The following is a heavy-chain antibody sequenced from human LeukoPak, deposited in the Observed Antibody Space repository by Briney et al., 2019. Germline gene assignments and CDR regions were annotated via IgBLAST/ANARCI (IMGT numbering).Heavy chain of an antibody. CDR2: ISANNGHT. Sequence: ASVRVSCKASGYIFTSYGLSWVRQAPGQGLEWMGWISANNGHTHYAQKFQGRLTITRDMSTRTVDMELRSLRSDDTAVYYCARDMRHYRYYESDEYYFNFEYWGQGTLVTVSS. D-gene: IGHD3-22*01. CDR3: ARDMRHYRYYESDEYYFNFEY. CDR1: GYIFTSYG. J-gene: IGHJ4*02. V-gene: IGHV1-18*01.